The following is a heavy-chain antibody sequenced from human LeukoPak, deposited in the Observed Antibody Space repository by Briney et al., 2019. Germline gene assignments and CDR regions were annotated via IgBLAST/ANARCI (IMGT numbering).Heavy chain of an antibody. CDR2: INPNSGGT. J-gene: IGHJ4*02. V-gene: IGHV1-2*06. CDR1: RYTFTGYY. CDR3: ASQLGYCSSTSCR. Sequence: ASVKVSCKASRYTFTGYYMHWVRQAPGQGLEWMGRINPNSGGTNYAQKFQGRVTMTRDTSISTAYMELSRLRSDDTAVYYCASQLGYCSSTSCRWGQGTLVTVSS. D-gene: IGHD2-2*01.